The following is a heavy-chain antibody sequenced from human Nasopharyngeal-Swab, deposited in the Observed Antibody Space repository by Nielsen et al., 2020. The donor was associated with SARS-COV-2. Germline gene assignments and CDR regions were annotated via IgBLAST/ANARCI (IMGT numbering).Heavy chain of an antibody. J-gene: IGHJ3*02. CDR2: ISGSGGST. D-gene: IGHD6-19*01. Sequence: GESLKISCAASGFTFSSYAMSWVRQAPGKGLEWVSAISGSGGSTYYADSVKGRFTISRDNSKNTLYLQMSGLRAEDTAVYFCAREGVAVTGSSFDIWGQGTMVTVSS. CDR3: AREGVAVTGSSFDI. CDR1: GFTFSSYA. V-gene: IGHV3-23*01.